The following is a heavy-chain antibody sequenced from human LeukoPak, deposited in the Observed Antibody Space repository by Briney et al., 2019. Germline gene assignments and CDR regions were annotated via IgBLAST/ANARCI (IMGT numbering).Heavy chain of an antibody. CDR3: TSTLGYCSGGSCYPQH. D-gene: IGHD2-15*01. J-gene: IGHJ1*01. CDR2: IRSKANSYAT. V-gene: IGHV3-73*01. CDR1: GFTFSGSA. Sequence: AGGPLRLSCAASGFTFSGSAMHWVRQASGKGLEWVGRIRSKANSYATAYAASVKGRFTISRDDSKNTAYLQMNSLKTEDTAVYYCTSTLGYCSGGSCYPQHWGQGTLVTVSS.